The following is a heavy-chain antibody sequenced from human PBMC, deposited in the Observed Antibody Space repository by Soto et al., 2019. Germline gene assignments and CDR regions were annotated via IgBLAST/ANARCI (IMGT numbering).Heavy chain of an antibody. CDR3: AKDRQRTYDFWSGYGHYYYYYMDV. Sequence: GGSLRLSCAASGFTFSSYAMSWVRQAPGKGLEWVSAISGSGGSTYYADSVKGRFTISRDNSKNTLYLQMNSLRAEDTAVYYCAKDRQRTYDFWSGYGHYYYYYMDVWGKGTTVTVSS. CDR2: ISGSGGST. D-gene: IGHD3-3*01. V-gene: IGHV3-23*01. CDR1: GFTFSSYA. J-gene: IGHJ6*03.